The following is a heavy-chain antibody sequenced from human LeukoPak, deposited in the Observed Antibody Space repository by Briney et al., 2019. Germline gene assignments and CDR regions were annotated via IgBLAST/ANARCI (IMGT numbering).Heavy chain of an antibody. D-gene: IGHD3-16*02. V-gene: IGHV4-59*08. CDR3: ARLYYDYVWGSYRYTHAFDI. CDR1: GGSISSYY. J-gene: IGHJ3*02. Sequence: SETLSLTCTVSGGSISSYYWSWIRQPPGKGLEWIGYIYYSGSTNYNPSLKSRVTISLDTSRNQFSLKLNSVTAADTAVYYCARLYYDYVWGSYRYTHAFDIWGQGTMVTVSS. CDR2: IYYSGST.